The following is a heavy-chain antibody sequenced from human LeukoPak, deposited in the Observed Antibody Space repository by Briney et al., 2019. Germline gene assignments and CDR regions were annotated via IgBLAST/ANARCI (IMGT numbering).Heavy chain of an antibody. D-gene: IGHD5-18*01. CDR3: ARAYTAFDY. CDR1: GFTVRSNY. Sequence: PGGSLRLSCAASGFTVRSNYMSWVRQAPGKGLEWVAVISYDGNNKYYADSVKGRFTISRANSKNSVDLQMNSLRDEDTAVYYCARAYTAFDYWGQGTLVTVSS. J-gene: IGHJ4*02. V-gene: IGHV3-30-3*01. CDR2: ISYDGNNK.